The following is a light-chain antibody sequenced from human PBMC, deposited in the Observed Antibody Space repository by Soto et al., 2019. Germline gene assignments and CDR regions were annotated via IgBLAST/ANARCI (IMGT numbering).Light chain of an antibody. CDR3: CSYTGSSSYV. CDR1: SSDVGGYSY. V-gene: IGLV2-11*01. Sequence: QSVLTQPHSVSGSPGQSVTISCTGTSSDVGGYSYVSWYQQHPGKAPELIIYDVTERPSGVPDRFSGSKSGNTASLTISGLQAEDEADYYCCSYTGSSSYVFGIGTKVTVL. J-gene: IGLJ1*01. CDR2: DVT.